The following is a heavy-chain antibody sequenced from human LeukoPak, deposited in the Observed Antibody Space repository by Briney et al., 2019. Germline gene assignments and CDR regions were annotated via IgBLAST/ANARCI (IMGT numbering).Heavy chain of an antibody. V-gene: IGHV1-8*01. D-gene: IGHD3-10*01. CDR3: ARGPSRDYGSGSSWFDP. Sequence: ASVKVSCKASGYTFTTYDINWVRQVTGQGLEWMGWMNPNSGNTGYAQKIQARVTMTRNTSINTAYMELSSLRSEDTAVYYCARGPSRDYGSGSSWFDPWGQGTLVTVSS. CDR1: GYTFTTYD. J-gene: IGHJ5*02. CDR2: MNPNSGNT.